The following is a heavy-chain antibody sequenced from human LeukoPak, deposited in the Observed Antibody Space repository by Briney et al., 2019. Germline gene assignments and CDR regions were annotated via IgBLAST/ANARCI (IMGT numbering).Heavy chain of an antibody. CDR1: GYSISSSSSY. J-gene: IGHJ4*02. CDR3: ARVRRWLQPLDY. CDR2: IYSRGNT. D-gene: IGHD5-24*01. Sequence: PSESLSLTCTVSGYSISSSSSYWGWIRQPPGKGLEWLGNIYSRGNTYYKPSLRSRVTISIDTSKNQFSLKLSSVTAADTAVYYCARVRRWLQPLDYWGQGTLVTVSS. V-gene: IGHV4-39*07.